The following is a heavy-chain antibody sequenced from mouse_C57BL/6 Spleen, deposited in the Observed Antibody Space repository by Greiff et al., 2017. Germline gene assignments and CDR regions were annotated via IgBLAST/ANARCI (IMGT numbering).Heavy chain of an antibody. J-gene: IGHJ2*01. Sequence: QVQLQQSGAELVRPGASVTLSCKASGYTFTDYEMHWVKQTPVHGLEWIGAIDPETGGTAYNQTFKGKAILTADKSSSTAYMELRSLTSEDSAVYYCTRPSSYYDYWGQGTTLTVSS. CDR3: TRPSSYYDY. CDR1: GYTFTDYE. V-gene: IGHV1-15*01. CDR2: IDPETGGT. D-gene: IGHD1-1*01.